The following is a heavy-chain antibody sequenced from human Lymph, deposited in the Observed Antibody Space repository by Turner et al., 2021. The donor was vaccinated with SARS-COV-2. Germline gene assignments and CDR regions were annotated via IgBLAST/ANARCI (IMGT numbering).Heavy chain of an antibody. V-gene: IGHV1-69*01. Sequence: QVQLVQSGAEVKKPGSSVKVSCEDSGGTFSSYAISWVRQAPGHVLEWMGVIIPMFGTANYAQKFQGRVTITADESTNTAYMELSSLRSEDTALYYCVIYTAVAGTLGAFDIWGQGTMVTVSS. CDR1: GGTFSSYA. J-gene: IGHJ3*02. D-gene: IGHD6-19*01. CDR3: VIYTAVAGTLGAFDI. CDR2: IIPMFGTA.